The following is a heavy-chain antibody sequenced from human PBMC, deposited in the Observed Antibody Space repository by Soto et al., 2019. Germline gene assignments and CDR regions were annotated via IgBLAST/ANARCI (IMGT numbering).Heavy chain of an antibody. CDR3: ARVGDTAMVRGPKAY. D-gene: IGHD5-18*01. CDR1: GYTFTSYG. V-gene: IGHV1-18*01. J-gene: IGHJ4*02. Sequence: QVQLVQSGAEVKKPGASVKVSCKASGYTFTSYGISWVRQAPGQGLEWMGWISAYNGNTNYAQKLQGRVTMTTDTFTSTAYMELRSMRSDDTAVYYCARVGDTAMVRGPKAYWGQGTLVTVSS. CDR2: ISAYNGNT.